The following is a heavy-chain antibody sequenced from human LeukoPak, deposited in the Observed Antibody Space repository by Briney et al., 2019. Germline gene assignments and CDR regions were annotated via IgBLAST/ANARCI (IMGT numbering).Heavy chain of an antibody. D-gene: IGHD6-19*01. V-gene: IGHV3-30*02. CDR3: AKGQSSGWYTDY. CDR1: GFTFSTYG. Sequence: PGGSLRLSCAASGFTFSTYGMHWVRQAPGKGLEWVAFIRYDGTNKYYADSVKGRFTISRDNSKNTLYLQMNSLRVEDTAVYYCAKGQSSGWYTDYWGQGTLVTVSS. CDR2: IRYDGTNK. J-gene: IGHJ4*02.